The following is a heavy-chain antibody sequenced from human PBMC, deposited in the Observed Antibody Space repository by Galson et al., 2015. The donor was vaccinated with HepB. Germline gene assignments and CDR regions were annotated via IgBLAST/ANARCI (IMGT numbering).Heavy chain of an antibody. V-gene: IGHV1-24*01. CDR3: ATHAGPVEGYPNVAFDI. D-gene: IGHD5-12*01. J-gene: IGHJ3*02. Sequence: SVKVSCKVSGYTLTELSMHWVRQAPGKGLEWMGGFDPEDGETIYAQKFQGRVTMTEDTSTDTAYMELSSLRSEDTAVYYCATHAGPVEGYPNVAFDIWGQGTMVTVSS. CDR1: GYTLTELS. CDR2: FDPEDGET.